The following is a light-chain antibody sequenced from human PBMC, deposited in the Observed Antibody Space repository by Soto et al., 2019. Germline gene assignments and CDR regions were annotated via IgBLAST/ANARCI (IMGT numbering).Light chain of an antibody. Sequence: VLTQSPGPLSLPPGERATLSCRASQSVSGSDLAWYQQKPGQAPRLLISGVSNRATGTPDRFRVSGSGADFTLTISSLEPEDFAVFDCLQYNISPPTFGPGTMVEI. CDR2: GVS. CDR1: QSVSGSD. CDR3: LQYNISPPT. V-gene: IGKV3-20*01. J-gene: IGKJ1*01.